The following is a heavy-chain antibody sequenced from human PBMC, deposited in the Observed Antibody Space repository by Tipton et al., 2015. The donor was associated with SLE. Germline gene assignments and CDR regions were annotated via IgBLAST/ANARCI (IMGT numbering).Heavy chain of an antibody. D-gene: IGHD6-13*01. CDR2: IYYSGST. Sequence: LRLSCTVSGGSISSSSHYWGWIRQPPGKGLEWIGSIYYSGSTYYNPSLKSRVTISVDTSKNQFSLKLSSVTAADTAVYYCASRGEDSSSAGDYWGQRTLVTVSS. V-gene: IGHV4-39*07. CDR3: ASRGEDSSSAGDY. J-gene: IGHJ4*02. CDR1: GGSISSSSHY.